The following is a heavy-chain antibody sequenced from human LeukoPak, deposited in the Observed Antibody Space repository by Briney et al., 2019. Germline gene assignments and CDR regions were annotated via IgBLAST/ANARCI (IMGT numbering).Heavy chain of an antibody. CDR1: GYSFTGYN. J-gene: IGHJ4*02. CDR2: LNPHTGNT. Sequence: ASAKVSRKASGYSFTGYNINWVRQASGQGLEWMGWLNPHTGNTGYAQKFQGRVTMTRNTSINTVYMELNSLRFEDTAVFYCAREDWRSDFDSWGQGTLVTVSS. D-gene: IGHD2-15*01. V-gene: IGHV1-8*01. CDR3: AREDWRSDFDS.